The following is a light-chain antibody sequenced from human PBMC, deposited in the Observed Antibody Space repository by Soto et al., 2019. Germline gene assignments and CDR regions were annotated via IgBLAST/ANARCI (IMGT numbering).Light chain of an antibody. Sequence: QSALTQPASVSGSPGQSITISCTGTSSDIGHYDYVSWYQQHPGKAPKLMISHVTYRPSGVSNRYSGSKSGNSASLTISGLQADDEADYYCCSLTTSTPQSVFGTVTKVTVL. CDR3: CSLTTSTPQSV. V-gene: IGLV2-14*03. CDR1: SSDIGHYDY. J-gene: IGLJ1*01. CDR2: HVT.